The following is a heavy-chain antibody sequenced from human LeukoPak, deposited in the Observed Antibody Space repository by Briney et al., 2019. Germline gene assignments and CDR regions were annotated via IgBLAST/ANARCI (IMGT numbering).Heavy chain of an antibody. CDR2: IYTSGST. J-gene: IGHJ5*02. D-gene: IGHD2-2*01. CDR1: GGPIRSYS. V-gene: IGHV4-4*07. Sequence: SETLSLTCTVSGGPIRSYSWSWIRQPAGKGLEWIGRIYTSGSTNYNPSLKSRVTISVEKSKNQFSLKLRSVTAADTAVYYCARDYAPLGDWFDPWGQGTLVTVSS. CDR3: ARDYAPLGDWFDP.